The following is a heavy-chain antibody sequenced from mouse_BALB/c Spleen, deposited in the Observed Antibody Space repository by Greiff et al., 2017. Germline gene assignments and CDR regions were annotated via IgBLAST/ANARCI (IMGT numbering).Heavy chain of an antibody. CDR3: ARDRDTTTMDY. D-gene: IGHD1-1*01. V-gene: IGHV5-9-4*01. J-gene: IGHJ4*01. CDR1: GFTFSSYA. CDR2: ISSGGSYT. Sequence: DVKLVESGGGLVKPGGSLKLSCAASGFTFSSYAMSWVRQSPEKRLEWVAEISSGGSYTYYPDTVTGRFTISRDNAKNTLYLEMSSLRSEDTAMYYCARDRDTTTMDYWGQGTSVTVSS.